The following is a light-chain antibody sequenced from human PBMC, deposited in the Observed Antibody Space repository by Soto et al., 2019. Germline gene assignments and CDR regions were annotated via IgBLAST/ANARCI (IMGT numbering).Light chain of an antibody. CDR1: QRVSSY. V-gene: IGKV3-20*01. CDR3: QQYDTSST. J-gene: IGKJ1*01. CDR2: GAS. Sequence: DIVLTQPPGTLSLSPGETATLSCRPSQRVSSYLPWHQQNPGQAPRLLIYGASIRATGIPDRFSGSGSGTYFALTISRLEPEDFAVYYCQQYDTSSTFGQGTKVDI.